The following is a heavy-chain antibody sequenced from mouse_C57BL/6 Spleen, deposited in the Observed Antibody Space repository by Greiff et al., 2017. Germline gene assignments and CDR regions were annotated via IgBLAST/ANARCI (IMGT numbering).Heavy chain of an antibody. J-gene: IGHJ4*01. D-gene: IGHD1-1*01. Sequence: VQLQQPGTELVKPGASVTLSCKASGYTFTSYWMHWVKQRPGQGLEWIGNINPSNGGTNYNEKFKSKATLTVDKSSSTAYMQLSSLTSEDSAVYYCARGGAFIITTVVASYYYAMDYWGQGTSVTVSS. CDR3: ARGGAFIITTVVASYYYAMDY. V-gene: IGHV1-53*01. CDR1: GYTFTSYW. CDR2: INPSNGGT.